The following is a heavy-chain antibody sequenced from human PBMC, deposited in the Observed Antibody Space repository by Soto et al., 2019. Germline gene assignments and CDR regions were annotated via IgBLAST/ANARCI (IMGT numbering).Heavy chain of an antibody. V-gene: IGHV3-21*01. Sequence: GGSLRLSCAASGFTFSSYSMNWVRQAPGKGLEWVSSISSSSSYIYYADSVKGRFTISRDNAKNSLYLQMNSLRAEDTAVYYCARDCHYGDYVGCLDYWGQGTLVTVSS. CDR3: ARDCHYGDYVGCLDY. CDR2: ISSSSSYI. CDR1: GFTFSSYS. J-gene: IGHJ4*02. D-gene: IGHD4-17*01.